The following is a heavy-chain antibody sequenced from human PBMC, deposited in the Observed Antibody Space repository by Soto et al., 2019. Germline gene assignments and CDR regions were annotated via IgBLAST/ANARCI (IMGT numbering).Heavy chain of an antibody. Sequence: QVQLQESGPGLVRPSETLSLTCTVSGGSINSYYWGWIRQPAGKGLEWIGRIYTTGRTDYNPSLRSRVTLSLDTSKNQFSLRLRSVTAADTAVYFCAREGGHIDSSGSGVYYYYGVDVWGQGTTVTVSS. CDR1: GGSINSYY. J-gene: IGHJ6*02. V-gene: IGHV4-4*07. CDR3: AREGGHIDSSGSGVYYYYGVDV. D-gene: IGHD3-22*01. CDR2: IYTTGRT.